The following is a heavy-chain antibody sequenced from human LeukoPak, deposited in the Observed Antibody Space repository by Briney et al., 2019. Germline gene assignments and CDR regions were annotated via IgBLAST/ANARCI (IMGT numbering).Heavy chain of an antibody. CDR1: GYTFTSYY. J-gene: IGHJ5*02. CDR2: INPSGGST. D-gene: IGHD2-2*01. CDR3: ARVEALAAAIFSYHGTFDP. Sequence: GASVKVSCKASGYTFTSYYMHWVRQAPGQGLEWMGIINPSGGSTSYAQKFQGRVTITADESTSTAYMELSSLRSEDTAVYYCARVEALAAAIFSYHGTFDPWGQGTLVTVSS. V-gene: IGHV1-46*01.